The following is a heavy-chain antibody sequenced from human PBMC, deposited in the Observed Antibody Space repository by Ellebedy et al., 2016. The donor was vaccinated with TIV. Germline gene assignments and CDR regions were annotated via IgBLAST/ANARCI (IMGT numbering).Heavy chain of an antibody. CDR2: ISGSGGST. CDR3: AKDHGSGSYYNEYFDL. D-gene: IGHD3-10*01. CDR1: GFTFSSYA. V-gene: IGHV3-23*01. J-gene: IGHJ2*01. Sequence: GGSLRLXXAASGFTFSSYAMSWVRQAPGKGLEWVSAISGSGGSTYYADSVKGRFTISRDNSKNTLYLQMNSLRAEDTAVYYCAKDHGSGSYYNEYFDLWGRGTLVTVSS.